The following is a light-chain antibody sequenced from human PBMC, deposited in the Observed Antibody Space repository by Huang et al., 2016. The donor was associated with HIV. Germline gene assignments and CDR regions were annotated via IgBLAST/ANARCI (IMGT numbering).Light chain of an antibody. V-gene: IGKV3-15*01. CDR1: RSVNRN. CDR2: DAS. J-gene: IGKJ2*01. CDR3: QHYNFWPPMYT. Sequence: EIVLTQSPATLSVSPGERATLSCKASRSVNRNLALYQQNPGQAPRLLIYDASDRATGIPARFSGSGSGTEFTLTISSLQSEDFAVYYCQHYNFWPPMYTFGPGTKLEIK.